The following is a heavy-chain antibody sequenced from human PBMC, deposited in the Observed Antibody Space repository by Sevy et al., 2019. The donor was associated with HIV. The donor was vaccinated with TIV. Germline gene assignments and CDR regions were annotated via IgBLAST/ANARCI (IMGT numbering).Heavy chain of an antibody. Sequence: GGSLRLSCAASGFTFSRYAMHWVRQAPGKGLEWLGPISYNGNYTYYADSVKGRFNISRDNSKNTLYLQLKSLRAEDTAVYYCARDAGATNSGDYIWAFDYWGQGTLVTVSS. V-gene: IGHV3-30-3*01. CDR2: ISYNGNYT. D-gene: IGHD3-3*01. CDR1: GFTFSRYA. CDR3: ARDAGATNSGDYIWAFDY. J-gene: IGHJ4*02.